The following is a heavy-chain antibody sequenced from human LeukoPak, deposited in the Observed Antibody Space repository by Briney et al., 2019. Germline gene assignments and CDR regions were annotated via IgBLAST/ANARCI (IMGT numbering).Heavy chain of an antibody. CDR1: GGSISSYY. CDR2: IYYSGST. Sequence: SETLSLTCTVSGGSISSYYWSWIRQPPGKGLEWIGYIYYSGSTSYNPSLKSRVTLSVDTSKNQFSLKLSSVPAADTAVYYCARDLVYSSGWYGGYWYFDLWGRGTLVTVSS. J-gene: IGHJ2*01. V-gene: IGHV4-59*01. CDR3: ARDLVYSSGWYGGYWYFDL. D-gene: IGHD6-19*01.